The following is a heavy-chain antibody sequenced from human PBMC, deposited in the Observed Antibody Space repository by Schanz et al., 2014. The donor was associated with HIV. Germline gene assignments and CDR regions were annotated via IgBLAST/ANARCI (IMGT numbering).Heavy chain of an antibody. CDR3: ARGGPYTYDFLGGGEY. D-gene: IGHD2-2*02. J-gene: IGHJ4*02. V-gene: IGHV1-2*02. CDR2: INPNSGGT. Sequence: QAQLVQSGAEVKKPGASVKVSCKASGYSFTSNFIHWVRQAPGQGLEWMGWINPNSGGTNYAQKLQGRVTMARETSISTVYLEMRGLSSDDTAVYYCARGGPYTYDFLGGGEYGGQGTLVTVSS. CDR1: GYSFTSNF.